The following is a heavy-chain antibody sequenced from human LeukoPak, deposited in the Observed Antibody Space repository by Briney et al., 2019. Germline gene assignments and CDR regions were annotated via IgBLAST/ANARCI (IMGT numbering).Heavy chain of an antibody. Sequence: PGGSLRLSCAASGFTSSSHWVSWVRQAPGKGLGRVASIKPDGSEKYSVDSVTGRFTISRASAKSSLYLQMNTLRAEDTAVYYCARDRGSSGWYEFDYWGQGTLVTVSS. J-gene: IGHJ4*02. CDR2: IKPDGSEK. V-gene: IGHV3-7*01. CDR1: GFTSSSHW. D-gene: IGHD6-19*01. CDR3: ARDRGSSGWYEFDY.